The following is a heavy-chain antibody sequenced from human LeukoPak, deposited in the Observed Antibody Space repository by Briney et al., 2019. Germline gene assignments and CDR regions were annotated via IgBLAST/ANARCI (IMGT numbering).Heavy chain of an antibody. V-gene: IGHV7-4-1*02. CDR2: INTNTGNP. CDR3: VRGLYCSGGSCCGFEDY. D-gene: IGHD2-15*01. Sequence: GASVKVSCKASGYTFTSYAMNWVRQAPGQGLEWMGWINTNTGNPTYAQGFTGRFVFSLDTSVSTAYLQISSLKAEDTAVYYCVRGLYCSGGSCCGFEDYWGQGTLVTVSS. CDR1: GYTFTSYA. J-gene: IGHJ4*02.